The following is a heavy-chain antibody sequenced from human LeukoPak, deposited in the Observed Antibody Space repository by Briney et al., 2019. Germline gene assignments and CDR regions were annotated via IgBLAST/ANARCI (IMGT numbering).Heavy chain of an antibody. CDR2: IKQDGSEK. CDR1: GFTFSSYW. CDR3: ARAEGDIVATIRGLFDY. J-gene: IGHJ4*02. Sequence: GGSLRLSCAASGFTFSSYWMSWVRQAPGKGLEWVANIKQDGSEKYYVDSVKGRFTISRDNAKNSLYLQMNSLRAEDTAVYYCARAEGDIVATIRGLFDYWGQGTLVTVSS. D-gene: IGHD5-12*01. V-gene: IGHV3-7*01.